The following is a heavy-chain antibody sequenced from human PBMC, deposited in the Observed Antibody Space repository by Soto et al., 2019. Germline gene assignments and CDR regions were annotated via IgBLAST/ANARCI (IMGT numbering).Heavy chain of an antibody. Sequence: SVKVAWKGCGGTFSSYAISLVRHAPGQELEWMGGIIPIFGTANYAQKFQGRVTITADESTSTVYMELNSLRSEDTAVYYCARDQIDIVFMSRFPSAYGMHVCGQRLAVTVS. CDR2: IIPIFGTA. CDR1: GGTFSSYA. V-gene: IGHV1-69*01. J-gene: IGHJ6*02. D-gene: IGHD5-12*01. CDR3: ARDQIDIVFMSRFPSAYGMHV.